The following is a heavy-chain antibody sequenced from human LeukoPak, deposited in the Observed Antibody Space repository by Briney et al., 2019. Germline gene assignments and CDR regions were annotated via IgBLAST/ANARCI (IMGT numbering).Heavy chain of an antibody. CDR1: GFTFDSYA. J-gene: IGHJ4*02. D-gene: IGHD2-2*01. V-gene: IGHV3-23*01. CDR2: ISTSGANT. CDR3: AILPIVTVPGAVQNLGH. Sequence: GGSLRLSCAASGFTFDSYAMTWVRQAPGKGLEWVSSISTSGANTYYADFVKGRFTISRDNPKDTLFLRMSSLRAEDTAIYYCAILPIVTVPGAVQNLGHWGQGTLVSVSS.